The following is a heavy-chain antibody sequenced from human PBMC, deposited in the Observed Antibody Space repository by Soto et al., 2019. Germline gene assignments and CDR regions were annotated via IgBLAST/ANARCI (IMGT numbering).Heavy chain of an antibody. Sequence: PGGSLSLSCAASGFTFSSYSMNWVRQAPGKGLEWVSYISSSSTIYYADSVKGRFTISRDNAKNSLYLQMNSLRAEDTAVYYCARLGYCSGGSCRTGAFDIWGQGTMVTVSS. CDR2: ISSSSTI. J-gene: IGHJ3*02. V-gene: IGHV3-48*01. CDR1: GFTFSSYS. CDR3: ARLGYCSGGSCRTGAFDI. D-gene: IGHD2-15*01.